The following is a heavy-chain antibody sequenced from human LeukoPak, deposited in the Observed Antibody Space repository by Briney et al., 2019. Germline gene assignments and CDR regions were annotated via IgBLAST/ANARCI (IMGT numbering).Heavy chain of an antibody. Sequence: PSETLSLTCTVSGASISDYYWSLIRQPPEKGLEWIGYIYYTGTTNYNPSLKSRVTISVDTSKNQFSLKLTSVTAADTAVYYCARGHRGLGYWGQGTLVSVSS. CDR2: IYYTGTT. V-gene: IGHV4-59*01. CDR1: GASISDYY. CDR3: ARGHRGLGY. J-gene: IGHJ4*02.